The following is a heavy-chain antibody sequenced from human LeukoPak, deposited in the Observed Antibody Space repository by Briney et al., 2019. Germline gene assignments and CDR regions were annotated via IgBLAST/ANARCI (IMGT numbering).Heavy chain of an antibody. CDR1: GGSFSGYY. CDR2: INHSGST. J-gene: IGHJ5*02. D-gene: IGHD5-12*01. CDR3: ARGRYSGYYNWFDP. Sequence: SETLSLTCAVYGGSFSGYYWSWIRQPPGKGLEWIGEINHSGSTNYNPSLKSRVTISVDTSKNQFSLKLSSVTAADTAVYYCARGRYSGYYNWFDPWAREPWSPSPQ. V-gene: IGHV4-34*01.